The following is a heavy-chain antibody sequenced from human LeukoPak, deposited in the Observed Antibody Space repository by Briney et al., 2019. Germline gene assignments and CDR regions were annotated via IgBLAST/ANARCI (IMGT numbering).Heavy chain of an antibody. CDR1: GGSVRRGNYY. CDR2: IYTSGTT. CDR3: ARWSGSVTARNYYYYMDV. Sequence: SQTLSLTCTVSGGSVRRGNYYWTWIRQPAGSGLEWIGRIYTSGTTDYNPSLRTRVTISVDASRNQFSLNLSSVTAADTAVYSCARWSGSVTARNYYYYMDVWGEGTTVTVSS. V-gene: IGHV4-61*02. D-gene: IGHD6-6*01. J-gene: IGHJ6*03.